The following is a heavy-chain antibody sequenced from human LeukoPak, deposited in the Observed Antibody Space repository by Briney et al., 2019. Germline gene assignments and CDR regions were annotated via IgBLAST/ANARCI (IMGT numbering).Heavy chain of an antibody. CDR2: ISSSGSTM. D-gene: IGHD3-16*01. J-gene: IGHJ4*02. CDR3: ARETFGSFDY. CDR1: GFTFSSYE. V-gene: IGHV3-48*03. Sequence: GGSLRLSCAASGFTFSSYEMNWVRQAPGKGLEWVSYISSSGSTMYYADSVKGRFTISRDNAKHSLYLQMNSLRAEDTAVYYCARETFGSFDYWGQGTLVTVSS.